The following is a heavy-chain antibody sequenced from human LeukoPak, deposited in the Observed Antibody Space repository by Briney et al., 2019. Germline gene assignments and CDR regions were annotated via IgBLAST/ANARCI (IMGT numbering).Heavy chain of an antibody. CDR3: AADLGSGSYYLGY. CDR1: GYTLTELS. V-gene: IGHV1-24*01. D-gene: IGHD3-10*01. CDR2: FDPEDGET. J-gene: IGHJ4*02. Sequence: ASVKVSCKVSGYTLTELSMHWVRQAPGKGLEWMGSFDPEDGETIYAQKFQGRVTMTEDTSPDTAYMELSSLRSEDTAVYYCAADLGSGSYYLGYWGQGTLVTVSS.